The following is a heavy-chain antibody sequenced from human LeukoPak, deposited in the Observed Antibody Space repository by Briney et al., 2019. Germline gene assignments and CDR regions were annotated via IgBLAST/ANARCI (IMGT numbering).Heavy chain of an antibody. J-gene: IGHJ2*01. V-gene: IGHV4-34*01. D-gene: IGHD4-17*01. CDR2: INHSGST. CDR3: ARGLCPQQDVDYGYWYFDL. CDR1: GGSFRGYY. Sequence: PSETLSLTCAVYGGSFRGYYWSWIRQPPGKGLEWIGEINHSGSTNYNPSLKSRVTISVDTSKNQFSLKLTSVTAADTAVYYCARGLCPQQDVDYGYWYFDLWGRGTLVTVSS.